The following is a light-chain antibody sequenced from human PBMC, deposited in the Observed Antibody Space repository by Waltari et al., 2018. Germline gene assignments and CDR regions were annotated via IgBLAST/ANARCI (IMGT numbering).Light chain of an antibody. V-gene: IGKV3-20*01. CDR1: QSVTSSH. CDR2: GAS. Sequence: ETVLTQSPGTLSLSPGERATLSCRASQSVTSSHLAWSQQKPGQAPRLLIYGASSRATVIPDRFSGSGSGTDFTLTITRLEPEDIAGYYCQQYGNSPRTFGQGTEVEIK. J-gene: IGKJ1*01. CDR3: QQYGNSPRT.